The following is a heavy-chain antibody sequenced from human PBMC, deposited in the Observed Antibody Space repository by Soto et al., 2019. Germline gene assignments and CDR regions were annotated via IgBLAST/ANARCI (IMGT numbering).Heavy chain of an antibody. J-gene: IGHJ4*02. Sequence: EVQLLESGGGLVQPGGSLRLSCAASGFTFSSYAISWVRQAPWKGLEWVSAISGSGGSTYYADSAKCRFTTSRDNSKNTLYLQMNSLRAEDTAVYYWAKEARVMWYDSRGRPDWGQGTMVTVSS. CDR2: ISGSGGST. CDR3: AKEARVMWYDSRGRPD. D-gene: IGHD3-22*01. CDR1: GFTFSSYA. V-gene: IGHV3-23*01.